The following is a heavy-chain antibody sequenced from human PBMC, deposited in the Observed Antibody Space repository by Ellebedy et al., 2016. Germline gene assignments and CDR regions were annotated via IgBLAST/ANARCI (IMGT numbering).Heavy chain of an antibody. CDR3: ARDSRGSPSIRPPQDY. D-gene: IGHD2-15*01. V-gene: IGHV3-48*04. Sequence: GESLKISXAASGFTFSSYSMNWVRQAPGKGLEWASYISSSSSTIYYADSVKGRFTISRDNAKNSLYLQMNSLRAEDTAVYYCARDSRGSPSIRPPQDYWGQGTLVTVSS. CDR1: GFTFSSYS. J-gene: IGHJ4*02. CDR2: ISSSSSTI.